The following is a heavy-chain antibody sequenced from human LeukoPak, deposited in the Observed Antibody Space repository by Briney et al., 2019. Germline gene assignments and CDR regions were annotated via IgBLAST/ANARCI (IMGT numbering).Heavy chain of an antibody. D-gene: IGHD3-22*01. CDR1: GFTFSNYA. V-gene: IGHV3-23*01. CDR2: ISDSGSST. CDR3: AKGGDSSGYYP. J-gene: IGHJ5*02. Sequence: TGGSLRLSCAASGFTFSNYAVSWVRQAPGKGLEWVSTISDSGSSTYYADAVRGRFTISRDNSKNRLYLQMNSLRAEDTAVYFCAKGGDSSGYYPWGQGTLVTVSS.